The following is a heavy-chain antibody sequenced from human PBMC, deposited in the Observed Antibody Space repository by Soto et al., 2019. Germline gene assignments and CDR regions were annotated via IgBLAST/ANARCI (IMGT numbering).Heavy chain of an antibody. J-gene: IGHJ4*02. V-gene: IGHV4-30-4*01. D-gene: IGHD4-17*01. CDR1: GGSISSGDYY. CDR2: IYYSGST. CDR3: ARGYGGYGYFGVLKGFDY. Sequence: QVQLQESGPGLVKPSQTLSLTCTVSGGSISSGDYYWSWIRQPPGKGLEWIGYIYYSGSTYYNPSLKRRGTISGDTSKNQFPLKLSSVAAADTAVYYWARGYGGYGYFGVLKGFDYWGQGTLVTVSS.